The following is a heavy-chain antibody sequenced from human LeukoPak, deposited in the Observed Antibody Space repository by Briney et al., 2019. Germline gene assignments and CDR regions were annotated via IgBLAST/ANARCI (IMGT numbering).Heavy chain of an antibody. V-gene: IGHV4-59*01. CDR1: GGSISRYY. CDR2: IYYSGST. D-gene: IGHD3-22*01. J-gene: IGHJ4*02. Sequence: SETLSLTCTVSGGSISRYYWSWIRQPPGKGLEWIGYIYYSGSTNYNPSLKSRVTISVDTSKNQFSLKLSSVTAADTAVYYCARVVSDSSGYYYNPYVDYWGQGTLVTVSS. CDR3: ARVVSDSSGYYYNPYVDY.